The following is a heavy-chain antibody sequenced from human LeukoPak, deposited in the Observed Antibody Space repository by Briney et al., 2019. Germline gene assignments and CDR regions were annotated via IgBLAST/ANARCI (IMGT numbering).Heavy chain of an antibody. V-gene: IGHV4-59*08. CDR1: GSSINNNF. Sequence: PSETLSLTCTVSGSSINNNFWTWIRQPPGKGLEWIGHIYSTGRANYNPSLKSRVLISGDTSKNQISLKLTSVTAADTAVYFCARHRDYDTWGHGTLVTVSS. D-gene: IGHD3-16*01. J-gene: IGHJ4*01. CDR2: IYSTGRA. CDR3: ARHRDYDT.